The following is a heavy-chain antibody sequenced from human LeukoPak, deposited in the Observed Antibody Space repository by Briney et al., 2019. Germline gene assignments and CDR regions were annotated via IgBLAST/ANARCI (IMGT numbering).Heavy chain of an antibody. V-gene: IGHV3-23*01. CDR1: GFTFSSYA. J-gene: IGHJ4*02. CDR2: ISGSGGST. CDR3: AKDLYDSSGYYYLFDC. D-gene: IGHD3-22*01. Sequence: GGSLRLSCAASGFTFSSYAMSWVRQAPGKGLEWVSAISGSGGSTYYADSVKGRFTISRDNSKNTLYLQMNSLRAEDTAVYYCAKDLYDSSGYYYLFDCWGQGTLVTVSS.